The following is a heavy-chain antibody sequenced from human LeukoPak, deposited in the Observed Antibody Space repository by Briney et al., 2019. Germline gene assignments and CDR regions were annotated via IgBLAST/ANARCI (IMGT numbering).Heavy chain of an antibody. Sequence: GGSLRLSCAASGFTFSSYAMSWVRQAPGKGLEWVSAISGSGGSTYYADSVKGRFTISRDNSKNTLYLQMNSLRAEDTAVCYCAKGEYYDSSGQPLDYWGQGTLVTVSS. CDR1: GFTFSSYA. V-gene: IGHV3-23*01. D-gene: IGHD3-22*01. J-gene: IGHJ4*02. CDR2: ISGSGGST. CDR3: AKGEYYDSSGQPLDY.